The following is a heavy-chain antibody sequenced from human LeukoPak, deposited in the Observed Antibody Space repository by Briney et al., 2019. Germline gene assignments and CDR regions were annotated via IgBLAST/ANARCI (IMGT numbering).Heavy chain of an antibody. CDR3: AAPSRTQLDY. J-gene: IGHJ4*02. CDR2: IVVGSGNT. V-gene: IGHV1-58*01. Sequence: GTSVKVSCTASGFTFTSSAVQWVRQARGRRLEWIGWIVVGSGNTNYAQMFQGRVTITRDMSTSTAYMELSSLRSEDTAVYYCAAPSRTQLDYWGQATLVTVSS. CDR1: GFTFTSSA. D-gene: IGHD5-18*01.